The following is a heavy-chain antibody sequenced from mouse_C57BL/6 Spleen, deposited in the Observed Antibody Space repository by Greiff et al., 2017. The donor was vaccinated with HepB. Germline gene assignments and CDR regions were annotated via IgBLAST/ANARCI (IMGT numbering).Heavy chain of an antibody. D-gene: IGHD3-2*02. V-gene: IGHV2-9-1*01. CDR2: IWTGGGT. CDR1: GFSLTSYA. CDR3: ARNGRDSSGYYAWFAY. J-gene: IGHJ3*01. Sequence: QLQQSGPGLVAPSQSLSITCTVSGFSLTSYAISWVRQPPGKGLEWLGVIWTGGGTNYNSALKSRLSISKDNSKSQVFLKMNSLQTDDTARYYCARNGRDSSGYYAWFAYWGQGTLVTVSA.